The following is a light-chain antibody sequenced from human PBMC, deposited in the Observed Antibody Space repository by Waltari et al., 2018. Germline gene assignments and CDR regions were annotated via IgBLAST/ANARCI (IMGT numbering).Light chain of an antibody. V-gene: IGKV4-1*01. J-gene: IGKJ4*01. Sequence: DIVMTQSPDSLAVSLGERATINCKSSQSVLYSSNNNNYLAWYQQRPGQPPKRLIYWASTRESGVPDRFSGSGSGTDFTLTISSLQAEDVAVYYCQQYYGTPLTFGGGTKVEIK. CDR1: QSVLYSSNNNNY. CDR2: WAS. CDR3: QQYYGTPLT.